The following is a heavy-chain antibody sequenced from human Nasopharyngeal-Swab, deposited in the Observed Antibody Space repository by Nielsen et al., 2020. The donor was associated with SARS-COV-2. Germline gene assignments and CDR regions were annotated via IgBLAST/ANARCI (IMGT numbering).Heavy chain of an antibody. CDR2: ISGSGGST. D-gene: IGHD4-17*01. J-gene: IGHJ6*03. CDR3: AKYYGDYPYYYYYMDV. CDR1: GFTFSSYA. V-gene: IGHV3-23*01. Sequence: GASLKISCAASGFTFSSYAMSWVQAPGKGLEWVSAISGSGGSTYYADSVKGRFTISRDNSKNTLYLQMNSLRAEDTAVYYCAKYYGDYPYYYYYMDVWGKGTTVTVSS.